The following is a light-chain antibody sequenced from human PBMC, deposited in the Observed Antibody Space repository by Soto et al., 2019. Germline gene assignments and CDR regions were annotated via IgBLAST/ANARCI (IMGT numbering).Light chain of an antibody. J-gene: IGKJ1*01. CDR2: GAS. CDR1: QSVSTY. CDR3: QQYHNWWT. Sequence: EVVLTQSPATLSLSPVERATLSCRASQSVSTYLAWYQQKPGQAPRLLIYGASTRVTGIPARFSGSGSGTEFTLTISSLRSEDFAVYYCQQYHNWWTFGQGTKVDIK. V-gene: IGKV3-15*01.